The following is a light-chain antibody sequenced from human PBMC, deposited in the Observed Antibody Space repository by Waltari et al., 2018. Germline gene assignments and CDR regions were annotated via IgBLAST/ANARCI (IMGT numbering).Light chain of an antibody. J-gene: IGLJ2*01. CDR2: DVT. Sequence: QSALTQPASVSGSPGQSITISCSGTSRDVGGYNYVSWYHQHPGNAPKLIIFDVTRWPSGVSNRFSGSKSGNTASLTIFGLQAEDEADYYCASYTSTRTVVFGGGTRVTVL. CDR3: ASYTSTRTVV. V-gene: IGLV2-14*01. CDR1: SRDVGGYNY.